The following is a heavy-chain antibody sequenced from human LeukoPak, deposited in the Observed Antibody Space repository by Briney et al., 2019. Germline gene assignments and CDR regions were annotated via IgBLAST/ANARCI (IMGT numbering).Heavy chain of an antibody. CDR1: GGSFRGYY. D-gene: IGHD3-10*01. Sequence: SETLSLTCAVYGGSFRGYYWSWIRQPPGKGLEWIGEINHSGSTNYNPSLKSRVTISVDTSKNQFSLKLSSVTAADTAVYYCARDTMVRGVTSPQASTFFDYWGQGTLVTVSS. J-gene: IGHJ4*02. CDR3: ARDTMVRGVTSPQASTFFDY. V-gene: IGHV4-34*01. CDR2: INHSGST.